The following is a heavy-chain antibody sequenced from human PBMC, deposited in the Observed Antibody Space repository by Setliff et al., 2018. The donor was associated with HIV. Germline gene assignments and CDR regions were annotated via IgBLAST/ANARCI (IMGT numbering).Heavy chain of an antibody. CDR3: ARSDHSSGYYYNFDY. D-gene: IGHD3-22*01. J-gene: IGHJ4*02. V-gene: IGHV1-2*02. CDR2: INPNIGGT. Sequence: ASVKVSCKASGYTFTGYHIHWVRQAPGQGLEWMGWINPNIGGTNSAQKFQGRVTMTRDTSISTAYMVLGRLRSEDTAVYYCARSDHSSGYYYNFDYWGQGTLVTVSS. CDR1: GYTFTGYH.